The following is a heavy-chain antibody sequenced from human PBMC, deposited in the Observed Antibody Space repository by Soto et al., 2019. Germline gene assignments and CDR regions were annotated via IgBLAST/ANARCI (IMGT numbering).Heavy chain of an antibody. V-gene: IGHV4-4*02. CDR3: ARHIAVSGTRGFDH. Sequence: QVQLQESGPGLMKPSGTLSLTCAVSGGSITSNWWSWVRQPPGKGLEWIAEIFHTGSANYNPSLMSKITISMDKSKTHLSLTLNSVTAADTAVYYCARHIAVSGTRGFDHWGQGTLVTVTS. J-gene: IGHJ4*02. D-gene: IGHD2-21*01. CDR2: IFHTGSA. CDR1: GGSITSNW.